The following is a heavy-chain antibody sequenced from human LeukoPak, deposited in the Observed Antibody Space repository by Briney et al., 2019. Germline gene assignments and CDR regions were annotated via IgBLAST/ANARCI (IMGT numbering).Heavy chain of an antibody. D-gene: IGHD6-6*01. V-gene: IGHV1-69*05. CDR3: ARERVEYSSSSGAFDI. Sequence: SVKVSCKASGYSFTTYGISWVRQARGQGLEWMGGIIPIFGTANYAQKFQGRVTITTDESTSTAYMELSSLRSEDTAVYYCARERVEYSSSSGAFDIWGQGTMVTVSS. CDR1: GYSFTTYG. CDR2: IIPIFGTA. J-gene: IGHJ3*02.